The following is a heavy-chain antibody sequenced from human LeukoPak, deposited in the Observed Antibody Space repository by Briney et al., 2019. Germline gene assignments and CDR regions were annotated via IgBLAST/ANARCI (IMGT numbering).Heavy chain of an antibody. V-gene: IGHV1-2*02. CDR1: GYTFTGYY. CDR2: INPNSGGT. J-gene: IGHJ6*02. CDR3: ARVWGSGSYSHWTKNYGMDV. Sequence: ASVKVSCKASGYTFTGYYMHRVRQAPGQGLEWMGWINPNSGGTNYAQKFQGRVTMTRDTSISTAYMELSRLRSDDTAVYYCARVWGSGSYSHWTKNYGMDVWGQGTTVTVSS. D-gene: IGHD3-10*01.